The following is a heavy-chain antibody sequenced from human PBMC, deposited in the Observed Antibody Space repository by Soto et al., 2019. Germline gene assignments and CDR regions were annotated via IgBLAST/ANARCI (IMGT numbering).Heavy chain of an antibody. CDR2: TYYRSKWYN. V-gene: IGHV6-1*01. J-gene: IGHJ4*02. D-gene: IGHD6-19*01. CDR1: GDSVSSNSAA. Sequence: PSQTLSLTCAISGDSVSSNSAAWNWIRQSPSRGLEWLGRTYYRSKWYNDYAVSVKSRITINPDTSKNQFSLQLNSVTPEDTAVYYCARASDTAVAGTGHFDYWGQGTLVTVSS. CDR3: ARASDTAVAGTGHFDY.